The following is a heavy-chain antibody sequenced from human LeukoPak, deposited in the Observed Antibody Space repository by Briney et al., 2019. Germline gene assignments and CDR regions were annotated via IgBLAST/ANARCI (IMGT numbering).Heavy chain of an antibody. V-gene: IGHV4-39*01. CDR3: ARKEIYPTWFDP. J-gene: IGHJ5*02. Sequence: SETLSDTSAVPGGALIMSASYSGWIRQPPGKGLEWIGNIYYNVTTYYNPSLTGRVTTSVDTSKNQFSLKLYSVTAADTAVYYCARKEIYPTWFDPWGQGTLVTVSS. CDR2: IYYNVTT. CDR1: GGALIMSASY.